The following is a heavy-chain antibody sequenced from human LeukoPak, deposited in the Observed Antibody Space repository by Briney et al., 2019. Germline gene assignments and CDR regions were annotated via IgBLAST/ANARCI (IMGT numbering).Heavy chain of an antibody. CDR2: IYHSGST. Sequence: SQTLSLTCAVSGVSISSGGYSWSWIRQPPGKGLEWIGYIYHSGSTYYNPSLKSRVTISVDRSKNQFSLKLSSVTAADTAVYYCARGSLFYDYVWGSYRPNYFDYWGQGTLVTVSS. CDR3: ARGSLFYDYVWGSYRPNYFDY. CDR1: GVSISSGGYS. J-gene: IGHJ4*02. D-gene: IGHD3-16*02. V-gene: IGHV4-30-2*01.